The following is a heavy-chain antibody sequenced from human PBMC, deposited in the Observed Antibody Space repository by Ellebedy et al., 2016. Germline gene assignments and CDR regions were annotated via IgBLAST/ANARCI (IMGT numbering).Heavy chain of an antibody. CDR3: ARAEKHDPVAGRIEWFDP. CDR1: GFTFSSYS. D-gene: IGHD6-19*01. V-gene: IGHV3-48*02. CDR2: ISSSSSTI. Sequence: GESLKISXAASGFTFSSYSMNWVRQAPGKGLEWVSYISSSSSTIYYADSVKGRFTISRDNAKNSLYLQMNSLRDEDTAVYYCARAEKHDPVAGRIEWFDPWGQGTLVTVSS. J-gene: IGHJ5*02.